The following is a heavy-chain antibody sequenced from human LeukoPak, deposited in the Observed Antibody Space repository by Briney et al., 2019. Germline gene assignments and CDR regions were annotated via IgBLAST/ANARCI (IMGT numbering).Heavy chain of an antibody. CDR3: AKDNYDILTGYFDY. J-gene: IGHJ4*02. V-gene: IGHV3-9*03. CDR1: GFTFDDYA. Sequence: GRSLRLSCAASGFTFDDYAMHWVRQAPGKGLEWVSGISWNSGSIGYADSVKGRFTISRDNAKNSLYLQMNSLRAEDMALYYCAKDNYDILTGYFDYWGQGTLVTVSP. CDR2: ISWNSGSI. D-gene: IGHD3-9*01.